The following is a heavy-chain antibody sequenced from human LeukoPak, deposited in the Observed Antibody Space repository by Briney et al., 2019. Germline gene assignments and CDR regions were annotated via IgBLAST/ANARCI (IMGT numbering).Heavy chain of an antibody. CDR3: ATVLTGTTLRGWFDP. J-gene: IGHJ5*02. Sequence: SVKVSCKASGGTFSSYAISWVRQAPGQGLEWMGGIIPIFGTANYAQKFQGRVTITADESTSTAYMELSSLRSEDTAVYYCATVLTGTTLRGWFDPWGQGTLVTVSS. CDR2: IIPIFGTA. CDR1: GGTFSSYA. D-gene: IGHD1-7*01. V-gene: IGHV1-69*13.